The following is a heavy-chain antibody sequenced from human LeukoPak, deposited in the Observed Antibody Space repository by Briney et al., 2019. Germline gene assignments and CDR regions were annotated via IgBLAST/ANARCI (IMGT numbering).Heavy chain of an antibody. J-gene: IGHJ4*02. D-gene: IGHD1-1*01. CDR3: ARPLTTRSSGETYWFEY. CDR2: ISSSSSYI. Sequence: GGSLRLSCTASGFTFSSYSMNWVRQAPGKGLEWVSSISSSSSYIYYADSVKGRFTISRDNAKNSLYLQMNSLRAEDTAVYYCARPLTTRSSGETYWFEYWGQGTLVTVSS. CDR1: GFTFSSYS. V-gene: IGHV3-21*01.